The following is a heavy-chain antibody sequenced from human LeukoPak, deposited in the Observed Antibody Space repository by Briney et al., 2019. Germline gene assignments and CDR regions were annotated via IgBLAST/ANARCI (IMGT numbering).Heavy chain of an antibody. D-gene: IGHD3-22*01. CDR3: AKDRPNYYGSNGHYYRRDGDY. CDR2: TSGDGGAT. Sequence: GGSLRLSCAAPGFTFSSYAMSWVRQSTGKGLEWVSSTSGDGGATYYSNSVKGRFTISRDNSRNTLYLQMNSLRAEDTAVYYCAKDRPNYYGSNGHYYRRDGDYWGQGTLVTVSS. V-gene: IGHV3-23*01. CDR1: GFTFSSYA. J-gene: IGHJ4*02.